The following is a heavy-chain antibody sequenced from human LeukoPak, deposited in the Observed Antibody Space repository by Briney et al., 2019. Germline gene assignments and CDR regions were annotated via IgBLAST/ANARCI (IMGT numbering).Heavy chain of an antibody. CDR1: GFTFSSCA. Sequence: GGSLRLSCAASGFTFSSCAMNWVRQAPGKGLEWVSGISGSGGITHYADSVRGRFTISRDNSKNALYLQMNSLRAEDTAVYYCAKDPTDFDSSGQTYFDYWGQGSLVTVSS. D-gene: IGHD3-22*01. CDR2: ISGSGGIT. CDR3: AKDPTDFDSSGQTYFDY. J-gene: IGHJ4*02. V-gene: IGHV3-23*01.